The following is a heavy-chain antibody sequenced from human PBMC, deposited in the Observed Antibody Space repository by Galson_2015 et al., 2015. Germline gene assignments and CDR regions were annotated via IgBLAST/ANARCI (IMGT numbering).Heavy chain of an antibody. Sequence: SLRLSCAASGFTFRNYSMHWIRQAPGKGLEWVAFITYDGSIIYYADSVKGRFTISRDNSKNTLYLQMNSLRAEDTAVYYCAIDLGRQPWLRCQPCDSWGQGTLVTVSS. J-gene: IGHJ4*02. V-gene: IGHV3-30*04. CDR3: AIDLGRQPWLRCQPCDS. D-gene: IGHD5-18*01. CDR2: ITYDGSII. CDR1: GFTFRNYS.